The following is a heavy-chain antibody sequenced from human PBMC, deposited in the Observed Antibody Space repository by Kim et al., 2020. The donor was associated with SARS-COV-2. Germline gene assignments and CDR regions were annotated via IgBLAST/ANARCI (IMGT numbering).Heavy chain of an antibody. D-gene: IGHD1-26*01. CDR1: GFTFSNAW. J-gene: IGHJ6*02. CDR3: TTGQSGGGYYYYYGMDV. Sequence: GGSLRLSCAASGFTFSNAWMSWVRQAPGKVLEWVGRIKSKISGGTTDYAAPVKGRFTISRDDPKNTLYLQMSSLKTEDTAVYYCTTGQSGGGYYYYYGMDVWGQGTTVTVSS. V-gene: IGHV3-15*01. CDR2: IKSKISGGTT.